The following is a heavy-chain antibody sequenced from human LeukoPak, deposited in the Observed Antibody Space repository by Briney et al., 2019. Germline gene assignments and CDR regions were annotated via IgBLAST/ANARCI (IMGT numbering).Heavy chain of an antibody. V-gene: IGHV3-9*01. Sequence: GGSLRLSCAASGFTFDDYAMHWVRQAPGKGLEWVSGISWNSGSIGYADSVKGRFTISRDNAKNSLYLQMNSLRAEDTALYYCAKDRRDPIDALDIWGQGTMVTVSS. CDR1: GFTFDDYA. CDR3: AKDRRDPIDALDI. CDR2: ISWNSGSI. J-gene: IGHJ3*02.